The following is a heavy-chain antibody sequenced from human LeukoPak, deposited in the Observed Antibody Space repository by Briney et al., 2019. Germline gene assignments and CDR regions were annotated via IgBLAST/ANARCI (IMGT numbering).Heavy chain of an antibody. J-gene: IGHJ4*02. CDR3: ARDDYGSGSYRTVDY. CDR1: GYTFTGYY. Sequence: ASVKVSCKASGYTFTGYYIHWVRQAPGQGLEWMGWINPNSGGTNYAQKFQGRVTMTRDTSISTAYMELSRLRSDDTAVYYCARDDYGSGSYRTVDYWGQGTLVTVSS. D-gene: IGHD3-10*01. CDR2: INPNSGGT. V-gene: IGHV1-2*02.